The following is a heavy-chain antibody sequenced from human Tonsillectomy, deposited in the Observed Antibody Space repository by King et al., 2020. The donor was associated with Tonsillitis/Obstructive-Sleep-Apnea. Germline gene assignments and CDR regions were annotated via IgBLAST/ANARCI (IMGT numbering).Heavy chain of an antibody. CDR3: ALATTVTALGAFDI. Sequence: VQLVESGAEVKKPGESVKISCKGSGYKFSTYWIGWVRQMPGKGLEWVGIIYAGDSDTRYSPSFQGQVTISADKSISTAYLQWSSLKASDTAMYYCALATTVTALGAFDIWGQGTMVTVSS. D-gene: IGHD4-17*01. J-gene: IGHJ3*02. CDR1: GYKFSTYW. V-gene: IGHV5-51*03. CDR2: IYAGDSDT.